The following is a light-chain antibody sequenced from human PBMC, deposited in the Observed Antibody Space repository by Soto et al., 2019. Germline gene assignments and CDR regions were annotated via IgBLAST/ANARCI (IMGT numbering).Light chain of an antibody. CDR3: QQYDSSWT. CDR1: QHVTSTY. CDR2: GAS. J-gene: IGKJ1*01. Sequence: EIVLTQSPGTLSLSPGEVATLSCGASQHVTSTYLAWYQQKPGQAPRLLIYGASSRATGIPDRFSGSGSGTDFTLTISRLEPEDFAVYYCQQYDSSWTFGQGTKVDIK. V-gene: IGKV3-20*01.